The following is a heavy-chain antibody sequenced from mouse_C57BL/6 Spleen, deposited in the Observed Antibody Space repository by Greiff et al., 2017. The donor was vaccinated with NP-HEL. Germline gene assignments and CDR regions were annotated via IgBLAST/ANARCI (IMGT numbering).Heavy chain of an antibody. J-gene: IGHJ2*01. V-gene: IGHV1-54*01. CDR1: GYAFTNYL. CDR3: ARRGTDSSGKCPFGG. Sequence: VQLQQSGAELVRPGTSVKVSCKASGYAFTNYLIEWVKQRPGQGLEWIGVINPGSGGTNYNEKFKGKATLTADKSSSTAYMQLSSLTSEDAAVYCCARRGTDSSGKCPFGGWGKGATLTVST. CDR2: INPGSGGT. D-gene: IGHD3-2*02.